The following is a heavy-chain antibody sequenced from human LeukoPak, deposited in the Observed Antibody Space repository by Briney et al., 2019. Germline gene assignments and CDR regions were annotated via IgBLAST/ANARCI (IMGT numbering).Heavy chain of an antibody. J-gene: IGHJ4*02. V-gene: IGHV3-30*18. Sequence: GGSLRLSCAASGFTFSSYGMHWVSQAPGKGLEWVAVISYDGSNKYYADSVKGRFTISRDNSKNTLYLQMNSLRAEDTAVYYCAKDRSGGFDYWGQGTLVTVSS. CDR3: AKDRSGGFDY. CDR1: GFTFSSYG. CDR2: ISYDGSNK. D-gene: IGHD2-15*01.